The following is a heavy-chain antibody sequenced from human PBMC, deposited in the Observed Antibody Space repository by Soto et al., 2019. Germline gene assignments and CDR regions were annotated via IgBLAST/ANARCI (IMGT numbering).Heavy chain of an antibody. CDR2: IYPGDSDT. D-gene: IGHD3-10*01. V-gene: IGHV5-51*01. CDR3: ARTFLWFGELSFDY. Sequence: GESLKIACHGSGYSFTNYWIAWVRHMPGKGLEWMGIIYPGDSDTRYSPSFQGQVTISADKSISTAYLQWSSLKASDIAMYYCARTFLWFGELSFDYWGQGTLVTVSS. CDR1: GYSFTNYW. J-gene: IGHJ4*02.